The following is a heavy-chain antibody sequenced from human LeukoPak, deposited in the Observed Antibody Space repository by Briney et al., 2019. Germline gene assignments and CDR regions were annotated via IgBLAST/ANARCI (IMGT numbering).Heavy chain of an antibody. CDR1: GFTFSSYW. CDR2: INSDGSST. J-gene: IGHJ6*03. V-gene: IGHV3-74*01. D-gene: IGHD3-3*01. CDR3: ARDAKSLTIFGEVPNETTFYYYYYMDV. Sequence: GGTLRLSCAASGFTFSSYWMHWVRQAPGKGLVWVSRINSDGSSTSYADSVKGRFTISRDNAKNTLYLQMNSLRAEDTAVYYCARDAKSLTIFGEVPNETTFYYYYYMDVWGKGTTVTVSS.